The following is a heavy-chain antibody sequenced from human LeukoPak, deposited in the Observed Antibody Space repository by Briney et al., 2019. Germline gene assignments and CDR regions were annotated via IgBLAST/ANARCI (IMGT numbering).Heavy chain of an antibody. Sequence: GGSLRLSCAASGFTVSSNYMSWVRQAPGKGLEWVSSISSSSSYIYYADSVKGRFTISRDNAKNSLYLQMNSLRAEDTAVYYCARVNGIRYFDWLPETYYYYYMDVWGKGTTVTISS. CDR1: GFTVSSNY. CDR3: ARVNGIRYFDWLPETYYYYYMDV. D-gene: IGHD3-9*01. CDR2: ISSSSSYI. J-gene: IGHJ6*03. V-gene: IGHV3-21*01.